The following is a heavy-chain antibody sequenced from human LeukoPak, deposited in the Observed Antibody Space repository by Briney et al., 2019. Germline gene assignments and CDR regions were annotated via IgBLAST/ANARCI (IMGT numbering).Heavy chain of an antibody. CDR1: GGSISTSNYY. Sequence: LSLTCTVSGGSISTSNYYWGWIRQPPGKGLEWVSYISSSSSTIHYADSVKGRFIISRDYAKNSLYLQMNSLRAEDTAVYYCARDTHYYGSGSPAFDIWGQGTMVTVSS. CDR3: ARDTHYYGSGSPAFDI. CDR2: ISSSSSTI. D-gene: IGHD3-10*01. J-gene: IGHJ3*02. V-gene: IGHV3-11*04.